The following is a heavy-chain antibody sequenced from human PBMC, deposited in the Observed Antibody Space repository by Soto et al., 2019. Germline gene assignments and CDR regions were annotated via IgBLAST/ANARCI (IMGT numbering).Heavy chain of an antibody. CDR1: GFTFSNYA. J-gene: IGHJ5*02. CDR2: ISGSGGST. Sequence: GGSLRLSCAASGFTFSNYAMNWVRQAPGRGLEWVSAISGSGGSTWYADSVKGRLTISRDNSKNTLYLQMDSLRAEDTAVYYCEKKFRQGAYPQVFAPGGQGSLVPVPS. CDR3: EKKFRQGAYPQVFAP. V-gene: IGHV3-23*01.